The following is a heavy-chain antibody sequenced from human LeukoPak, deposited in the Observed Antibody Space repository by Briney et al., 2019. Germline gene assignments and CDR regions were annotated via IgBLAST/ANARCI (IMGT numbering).Heavy chain of an antibody. D-gene: IGHD3-9*01. J-gene: IGHJ6*02. CDR2: ISGSGGST. V-gene: IGHV3-23*01. Sequence: GGSLRLSCAASGFTFSSYAMSWVRQAPGKGLEWVSAISGSGGSTYYADSVKGRFTISRDNAKNSLYLQMNSLRAEDTAVYYCARGWARYSCDVWGQGTTVTVSS. CDR3: ARGWARYSCDV. CDR1: GFTFSSYA.